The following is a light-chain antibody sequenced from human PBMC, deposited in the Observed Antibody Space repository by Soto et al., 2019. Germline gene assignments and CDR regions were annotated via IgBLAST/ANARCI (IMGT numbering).Light chain of an antibody. J-gene: IGKJ1*01. Sequence: DIQMTQSPSTLSASVGDRVTITCRASQSISSWLAWYQQKPGKAPKLLLYDASSLDSGVPSRFGGSGSGTEFSLTFTSLEPDDFAAYDYHHYNSYPWTFGQGTKVEVK. CDR1: QSISSW. V-gene: IGKV1-5*01. CDR3: HHYNSYPWT. CDR2: DAS.